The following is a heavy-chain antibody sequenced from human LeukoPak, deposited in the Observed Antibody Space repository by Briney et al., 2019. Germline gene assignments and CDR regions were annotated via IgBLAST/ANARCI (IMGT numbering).Heavy chain of an antibody. V-gene: IGHV1-18*01. CDR3: ARGGGQLELLYYFDY. J-gene: IGHJ4*02. CDR1: GYTFTIYG. Sequence: ASVKVSCKASGYTFTIYGISWVRQAPGQGLEWMGWISAYNGNTNYAQKLQGRVTMTTDTSTSTAYMELRSLRSDDTAVYYCARGGGQLELLYYFDYWGQGTLVTVSS. D-gene: IGHD1-7*01. CDR2: ISAYNGNT.